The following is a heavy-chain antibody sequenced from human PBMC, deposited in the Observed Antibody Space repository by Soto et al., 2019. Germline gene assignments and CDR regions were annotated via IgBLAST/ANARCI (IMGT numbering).Heavy chain of an antibody. CDR3: ARMTYSSSWYHSSLDY. Sequence: SETLSLTCTVPGGSISSGGYYWSWIRQHPGKGLEWIGYIYYSGSTYYNPSLKSRVTISVDTSKNQFSLKLSSVTAADTAVYYCARMTYSSSWYHSSLDYWGQGTQVTVSS. V-gene: IGHV4-31*03. J-gene: IGHJ4*02. CDR1: GGSISSGGYY. CDR2: IYYSGST. D-gene: IGHD6-13*01.